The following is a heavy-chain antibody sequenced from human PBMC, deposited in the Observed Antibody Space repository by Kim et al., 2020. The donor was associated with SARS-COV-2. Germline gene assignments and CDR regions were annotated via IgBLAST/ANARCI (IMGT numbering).Heavy chain of an antibody. CDR1: GFTFSSYD. Sequence: GGSLRLSCATSGFTFSSYDMHWVRQTTEKGLEWVSGIGKAGDTYYAGSVKGRFTISRENDKNSVYLQMNSLRAVDTALYYCGRAGYYDSSGSYDRRAFDIWGQGTMVTVSS. D-gene: IGHD3-22*01. CDR2: IGKAGDT. V-gene: IGHV3-13*01. J-gene: IGHJ3*02. CDR3: GRAGYYDSSGSYDRRAFDI.